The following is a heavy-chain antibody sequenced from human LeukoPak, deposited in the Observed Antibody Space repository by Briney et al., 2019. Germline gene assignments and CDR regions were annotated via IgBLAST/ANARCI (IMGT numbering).Heavy chain of an antibody. D-gene: IGHD1-14*01. CDR3: VRPAHARGGPWFDP. Sequence: ASVKVSCKVSGYTLTVLSMHWVRQAPGKGLEWMGGFDPEDGETIYAQKFQGRVTMTEDTSTDTAYMELSSLRSEDTAVYYCVRPAHARGGPWFDPCGQGTLSPSPQ. V-gene: IGHV1-24*01. J-gene: IGHJ5*02. CDR2: FDPEDGET. CDR1: GYTLTVLS.